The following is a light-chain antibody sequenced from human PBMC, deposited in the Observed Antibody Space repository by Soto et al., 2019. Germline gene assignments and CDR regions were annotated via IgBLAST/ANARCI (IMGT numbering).Light chain of an antibody. CDR1: SSDIGAYDL. V-gene: IGLV2-14*03. Sequence: SALTQPASVAGSPGQSINISCSGTSSDIGAYDLVSWYQQDAGRGPRLIIYEVSHRFSGLSYRFSGSTSGTTASLTISGLQAEDEGDYYCTSFAPGRIYVFGSGTKVTVL. J-gene: IGLJ1*01. CDR2: EVS. CDR3: TSFAPGRIYV.